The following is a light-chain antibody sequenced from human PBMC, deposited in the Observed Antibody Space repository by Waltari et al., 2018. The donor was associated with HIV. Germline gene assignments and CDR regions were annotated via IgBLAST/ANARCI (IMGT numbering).Light chain of an antibody. CDR2: DNN. J-gene: IGLJ1*01. CDR1: TSNIGSNK. V-gene: IGLV1-51*01. Sequence: QSVLTQPPSVSAAPGQDVTISCSGSTSNIGSNKVSWYRHLPGTAPKVLIYDNNKRSSGTPDRISGSKSGRSATLGITGLQTGDEAEYYCGTWDSSLSAGVFGSGTRVTVL. CDR3: GTWDSSLSAGV.